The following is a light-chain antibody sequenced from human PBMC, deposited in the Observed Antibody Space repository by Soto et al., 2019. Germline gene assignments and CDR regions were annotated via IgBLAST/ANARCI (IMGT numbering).Light chain of an antibody. V-gene: IGKV3-20*01. CDR2: GAS. CDR1: QSVSSSY. J-gene: IGKJ3*01. CDR3: QQYGCSPVT. Sequence: EIVLTQSPGTLSLSPGERATLSCRASQSVSSSYLAWYQQKPGQAPRLLIYGASSRATGIPDRFSGSGSGTDFTITISRLEPEDCAVYYYQQYGCSPVTFGPGTKVDIK.